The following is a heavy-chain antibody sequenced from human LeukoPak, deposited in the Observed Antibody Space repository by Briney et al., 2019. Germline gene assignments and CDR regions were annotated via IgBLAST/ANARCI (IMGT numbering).Heavy chain of an antibody. CDR2: IYYSGYT. J-gene: IGHJ5*02. CDR1: GGSIGSNNYY. CDR3: ARGGYYGSGNDFRFDP. V-gene: IGHV4-39*07. Sequence: SETLSLTCTVSGGSIGSNNYYWGWIRQPPGKGLEWIGSIYYSGYTYYNPSLKSRVTISVDTSKNQFSLKLSSVTAADTAVYYCARGGYYGSGNDFRFDPWGQGTLVTVSS. D-gene: IGHD3-10*01.